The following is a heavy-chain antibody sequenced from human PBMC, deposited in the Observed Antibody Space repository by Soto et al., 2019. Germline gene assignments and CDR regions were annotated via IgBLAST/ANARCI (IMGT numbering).Heavy chain of an antibody. Sequence: PSETLSLTCTVSGASISSSYWSWIRQPPGKGLEWIGYISQRGSTNFNPSLMGRVTISVDTSKNEFSLRLNSVTAADTAVYYCARVRGDSGSYYFDFWGLGILVTVSS. J-gene: IGHJ4*02. V-gene: IGHV4-59*01. CDR3: ARVRGDSGSYYFDF. D-gene: IGHD3-10*01. CDR1: GASISSSY. CDR2: ISQRGST.